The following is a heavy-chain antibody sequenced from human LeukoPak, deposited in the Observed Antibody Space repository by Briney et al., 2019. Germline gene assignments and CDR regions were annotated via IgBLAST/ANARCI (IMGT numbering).Heavy chain of an antibody. J-gene: IGHJ4*02. Sequence: PSETLSLTCTVSGGSIISSDYHWGWVRQPPGKGLEWIGTISYSGNTDYNPSLRSRVTISVDTSNNQFSLRLGSVTAADTAVYHCARRQDYYDSSGYHYWGQGTLVTVSS. V-gene: IGHV4-39*01. CDR1: GGSIISSDYH. CDR2: ISYSGNT. D-gene: IGHD3-22*01. CDR3: ARRQDYYDSSGYHY.